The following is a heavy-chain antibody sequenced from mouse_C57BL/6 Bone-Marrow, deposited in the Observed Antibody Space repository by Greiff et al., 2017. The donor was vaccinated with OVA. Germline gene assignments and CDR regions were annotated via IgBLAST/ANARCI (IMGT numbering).Heavy chain of an antibody. J-gene: IGHJ2*01. V-gene: IGHV1-15*01. CDR3: TAITTDFDY. CDR1: GYTFTDYE. D-gene: IGHD1-1*01. Sequence: VQLQQSGAELVRPGASVTLSCKASGYTFTDYEMHWVKQTPVHGLEWIGAIDPETGGTAYNQKFKGKAKLTADKSSSTAYMELRSLTSEDSAVYYCTAITTDFDYWGQGTTLTVSS. CDR2: IDPETGGT.